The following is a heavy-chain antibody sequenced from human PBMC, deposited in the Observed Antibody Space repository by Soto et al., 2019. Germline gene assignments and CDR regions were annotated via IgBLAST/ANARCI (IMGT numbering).Heavy chain of an antibody. CDR2: INAGNGNT. CDR1: GYTFTSYA. D-gene: IGHD2-15*01. Sequence: GASVKVSCKASGYTFTSYAMHWVRQAPGQRLEWMGWINAGNGNTKYSQKFQGRVTITRDTSASTAYMELSSLRSEDTAVYYCARDIVVVVAPGAFDIWGQGTMVTVSS. V-gene: IGHV1-3*01. CDR3: ARDIVVVVAPGAFDI. J-gene: IGHJ3*02.